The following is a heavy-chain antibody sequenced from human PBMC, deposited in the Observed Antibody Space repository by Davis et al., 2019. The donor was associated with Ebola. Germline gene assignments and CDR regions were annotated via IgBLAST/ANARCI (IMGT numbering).Heavy chain of an antibody. J-gene: IGHJ6*02. CDR1: GYSFTSYW. D-gene: IGHD6-13*01. V-gene: IGHV5-51*01. CDR2: IYPGDSDT. Sequence: KVSCKGSGYSFTSYWIGWVRQMPGKGLEWMGIIYPGDSDTRYSPSFQGQVTISADNSISTAYLQWSSLKASDTAMYYCARQGGYSSSGYGMDVWGQGTTVTVSS. CDR3: ARQGGYSSSGYGMDV.